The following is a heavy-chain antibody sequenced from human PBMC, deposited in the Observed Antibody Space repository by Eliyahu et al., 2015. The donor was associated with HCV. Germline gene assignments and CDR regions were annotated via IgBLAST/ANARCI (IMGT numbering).Heavy chain of an antibody. V-gene: IGHV5-51*01. CDR2: IYPGDSDT. CDR1: GSSFTSXW. J-gene: IGHJ3*02. CDR3: ARHANREGYCSSTSCHHGAFDI. Sequence: EVQLVQSGAEVKKPGESLKISCKGSGSSFTSXWIGWVRQMPGKGLEWMGXIYPGDSDTRYSPSFQGQVTISADKSISTAYLQWSSLKASDTAMYYCARHANREGYCSSTSCHHGAFDIWGQGTMVTVSS. D-gene: IGHD2-2*01.